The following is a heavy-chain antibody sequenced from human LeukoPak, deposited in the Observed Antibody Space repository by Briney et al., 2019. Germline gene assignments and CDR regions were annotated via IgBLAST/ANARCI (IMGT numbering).Heavy chain of an antibody. V-gene: IGHV3-48*01. CDR3: AKDISTYSYGNRPFDY. CDR2: ISGSSTTI. CDR1: GFTFSNYY. J-gene: IGHJ4*02. Sequence: GGSLRLSCAASGFTFSNYYMNWVRQAPGKGLGWVSYISGSSTTIYYADSVKGRFTISRDNSKNTLYLQMNSLRAEDTAVYYCAKDISTYSYGNRPFDYWGQGTLVTVSS. D-gene: IGHD5-18*01.